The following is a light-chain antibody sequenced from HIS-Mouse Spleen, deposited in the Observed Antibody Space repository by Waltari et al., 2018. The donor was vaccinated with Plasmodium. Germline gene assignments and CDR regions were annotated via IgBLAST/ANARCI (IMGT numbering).Light chain of an antibody. CDR2: DVS. J-gene: IGLJ3*02. CDR3: SSYTSSSTRV. V-gene: IGLV2-14*03. Sequence: QSALTQPASVSGSPGQSITISCTGTSSDVGGYNYVSWYQQHPGKAPKLMCYDVSNRSSGVSNRFSGSKSGNTASLTISGLQAEDEADYYCSSYTSSSTRVFGGGTKLTVL. CDR1: SSDVGGYNY.